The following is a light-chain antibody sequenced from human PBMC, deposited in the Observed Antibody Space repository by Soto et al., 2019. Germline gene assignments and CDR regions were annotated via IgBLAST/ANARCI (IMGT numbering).Light chain of an antibody. J-gene: IGKJ4*01. CDR1: QSVSSY. V-gene: IGKV3-11*01. CDR2: DAS. CDR3: QQRSNWPFLT. Sequence: EIVLTQSPATLSLSPGERATLSCRASQSVSSYLSWYQQKPGQARRLLIYDASNRATGIPARFSGSGSGTDFTLSISSLEPEDFAVYYCQQRSNWPFLTFGGGTKVEIK.